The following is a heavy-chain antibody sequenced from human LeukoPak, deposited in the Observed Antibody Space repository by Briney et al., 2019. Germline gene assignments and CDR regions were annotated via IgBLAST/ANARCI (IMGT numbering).Heavy chain of an antibody. V-gene: IGHV1-2*04. CDR2: INPNSGGT. Sequence: ASVKVSCKASGYTFTGYYMHWVRQAPGQGLEWMGWINPNSGGTNYAQKFQGWVTMTRDTSISTAYMELSRLRSDDTAVYYCARDRGSGWYYAFDIWGQGTMVTVSS. D-gene: IGHD6-19*01. J-gene: IGHJ3*02. CDR1: GYTFTGYY. CDR3: ARDRGSGWYYAFDI.